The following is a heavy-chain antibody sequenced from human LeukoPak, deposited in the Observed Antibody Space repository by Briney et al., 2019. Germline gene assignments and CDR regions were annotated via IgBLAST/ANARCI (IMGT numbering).Heavy chain of an antibody. Sequence: GGSLRLSCAASGFTVSSNYMSWVRKAPGKGLEWVSVIYSGGSTYYADSVKGRFTISRDNSKNTLYLQMNSLRAEDTAVYYCASADWNYHNFDYWGQGTLVTVSS. CDR1: GFTVSSNY. V-gene: IGHV3-53*01. D-gene: IGHD1-7*01. J-gene: IGHJ4*02. CDR3: ASADWNYHNFDY. CDR2: IYSGGST.